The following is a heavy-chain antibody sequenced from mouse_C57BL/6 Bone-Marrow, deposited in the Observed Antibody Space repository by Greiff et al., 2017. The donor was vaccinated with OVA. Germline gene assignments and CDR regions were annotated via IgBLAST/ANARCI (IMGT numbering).Heavy chain of an antibody. Sequence: EVKLMESGGGLVKPGGSLKLSCAASGFTFSDYGMHWVRQAPEKGLEWVAYISSGSSTIYYADTVKGRFTISRDNAKNTLFLQMTRLRSEDTAMYYGARWSTTWFAYWGQGTLVTVSA. CDR3: ARWSTTWFAY. CDR2: ISSGSSTI. CDR1: GFTFSDYG. D-gene: IGHD5-1*01. J-gene: IGHJ3*01. V-gene: IGHV5-17*01.